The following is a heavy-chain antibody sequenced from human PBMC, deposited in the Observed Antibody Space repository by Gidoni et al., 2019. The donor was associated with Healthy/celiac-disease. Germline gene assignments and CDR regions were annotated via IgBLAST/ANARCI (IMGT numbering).Heavy chain of an antibody. CDR3: ARDFRSSSWYENPEGD. J-gene: IGHJ4*02. D-gene: IGHD6-13*01. Sequence: QVQLVQSGAEGKKPGSSGKVSCKASGGTCSSYAISWVRQAPGQGLEWMGGIIPIFGTANYAQKFQGRVTITADESTSTAYMELSSLRSEDTAVYYCARDFRSSSWYENPEGDWGQGTLVTVSS. CDR1: GGTCSSYA. V-gene: IGHV1-69*01. CDR2: IIPIFGTA.